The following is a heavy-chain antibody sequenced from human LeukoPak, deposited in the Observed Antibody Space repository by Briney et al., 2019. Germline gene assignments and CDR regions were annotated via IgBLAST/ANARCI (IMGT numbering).Heavy chain of an antibody. CDR1: GFTFSSYS. J-gene: IGHJ4*02. CDR3: ARDLPDSSGYSFDY. D-gene: IGHD3-22*01. V-gene: IGHV3-21*01. Sequence: NSGGSLRLSCAASGFTFSSYSMNWVRQAPGKGLEWVSSISSSSSYIYYADSVKGRFTISRDNAKNSLHLQMNSLRAEDTAVYYCARDLPDSSGYSFDYWGQGTLVTVSS. CDR2: ISSSSSYI.